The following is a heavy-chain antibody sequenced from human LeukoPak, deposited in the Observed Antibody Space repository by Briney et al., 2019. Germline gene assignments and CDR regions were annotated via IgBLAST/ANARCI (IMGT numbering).Heavy chain of an antibody. J-gene: IGHJ5*02. CDR1: GFTFSGAA. CDR2: IRSRSNSYAT. CDR3: ASTPIVVVPAAMTYPFFSNWFDP. D-gene: IGHD2-2*01. Sequence: GGSLKLSCAASGFTFSGAAMHWVRQASGKGLEWVGHIRSRSNSYATAYAASVKGRFTISRDDSKNTAYLQMNSLKTEDTAVYYCASTPIVVVPAAMTYPFFSNWFDPWGQGTLVTVSS. V-gene: IGHV3-73*01.